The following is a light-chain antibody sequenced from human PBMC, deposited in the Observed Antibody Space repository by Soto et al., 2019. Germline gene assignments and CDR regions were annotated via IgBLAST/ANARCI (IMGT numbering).Light chain of an antibody. Sequence: QSVLTQPPSASGSPGQPVTVSCTGTSSDVGGYNYVSWYQQHPGKAPKLMIYEVSKRPAGVPDRFSGSKSGNTASLTVSGLQADDEADYYCSSYAGSNNSYVFGTGTKVTVL. J-gene: IGLJ1*01. V-gene: IGLV2-8*01. CDR1: SSDVGGYNY. CDR3: SSYAGSNNSYV. CDR2: EVS.